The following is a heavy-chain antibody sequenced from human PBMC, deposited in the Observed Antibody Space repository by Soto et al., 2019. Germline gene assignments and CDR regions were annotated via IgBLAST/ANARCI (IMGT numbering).Heavy chain of an antibody. V-gene: IGHV4-59*01. Sequence: PSETLSLTCTVSGGSISSYYWSWIRQPPGKGLEWIGYIYYSGSTNYNPSLKSRVTISVDTSKNQFSLKLSSVTAADTAVYYCARDHGGNSGHAFDICGRGTMVTVSS. CDR3: ARDHGGNSGHAFDI. D-gene: IGHD2-21*02. CDR1: GGSISSYY. J-gene: IGHJ3*02. CDR2: IYYSGST.